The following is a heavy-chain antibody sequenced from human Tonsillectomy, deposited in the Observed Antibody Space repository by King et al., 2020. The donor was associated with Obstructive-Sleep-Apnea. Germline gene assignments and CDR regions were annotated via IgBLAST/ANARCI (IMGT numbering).Heavy chain of an antibody. J-gene: IGHJ4*02. CDR1: GGSISSGGYS. D-gene: IGHD3-10*01. CDR3: ARGYYYGSGSYCDIHYFDS. V-gene: IGHV4-30-2*01. Sequence: LQLQESGSGLVKPSQTLSLTCAVSGGSISSGGYSWSWIRQPPGKGLEWIGYIYHSGSTYYNPSLKSRVTISVDRSKNQSSLKLSSVTAADTAVYYCARGYYYGSGSYCDIHYFDSWGQGTLVTVSS. CDR2: IYHSGST.